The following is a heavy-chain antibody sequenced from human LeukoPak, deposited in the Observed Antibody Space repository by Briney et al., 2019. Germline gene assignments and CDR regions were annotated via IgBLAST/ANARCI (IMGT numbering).Heavy chain of an antibody. D-gene: IGHD3-10*01. CDR1: GFTFSTYV. CDR3: AREGFYGSGSSPTFYFDY. V-gene: IGHV3-30*04. Sequence: GGSLRLSCAASGFTFSTYVIHWVRQAPGKGLDWVAVMSFDGKNTYYADSVKGRFTVSRDNSKNTLYLQMDSLRPEDTAVYYCAREGFYGSGSSPTFYFDYWGQGTLVTVSS. CDR2: MSFDGKNT. J-gene: IGHJ4*02.